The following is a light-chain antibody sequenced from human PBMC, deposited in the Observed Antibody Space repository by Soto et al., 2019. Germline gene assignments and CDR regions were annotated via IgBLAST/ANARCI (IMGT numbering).Light chain of an antibody. CDR2: GTS. CDR3: QQYDTSPQMMYT. V-gene: IGKV3-20*01. Sequence: EIVLTQFPGTLSLSPGEGATLSCRASQSVNSNSLAWYQQRPGQAPRLLIYGTSTRASGIPGRFSGSGAGTDFNRSINSLEPVEFAVSCCQQYDTSPQMMYTVGQGTKLEIK. CDR1: QSVNSNS. J-gene: IGKJ2*01.